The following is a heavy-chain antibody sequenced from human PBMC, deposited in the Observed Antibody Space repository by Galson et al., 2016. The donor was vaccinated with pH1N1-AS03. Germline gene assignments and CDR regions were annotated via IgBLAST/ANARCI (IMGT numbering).Heavy chain of an antibody. J-gene: IGHJ4*02. CDR1: GSTFRSDA. D-gene: IGHD3-3*01. CDR3: AKSTTSNWYDFLDS. V-gene: IGHV1-69*13. Sequence: SVKVSCKAPGSTFRSDAISWIRQAPGQGLEWMGGIIPRFATAHYGPRLQGRVTITADESTTTTYMELHSLTSEDTAVFYCAKSTTSNWYDFLDSWGQGSLVIVSS. CDR2: IIPRFATA.